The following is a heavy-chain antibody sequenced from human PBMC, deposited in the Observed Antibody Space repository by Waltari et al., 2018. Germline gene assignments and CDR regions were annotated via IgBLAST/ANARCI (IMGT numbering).Heavy chain of an antibody. CDR1: GHPLSDLS. J-gene: IGHJ4*02. CDR2: FDADDGAS. D-gene: IGHD2-15*01. Sequence: VQLVQSGTEVENPGASLRVSCKVSGHPLSDLSIHWVRQAPGKGREWMGGFDADDGASFDAQKFQGRLTRTEDTSTDTAYMELRSLTSEDTAVYYCAAGGGGSRLPRWGQGTLIIVS. V-gene: IGHV1-24*01. CDR3: AAGGGGSRLPR.